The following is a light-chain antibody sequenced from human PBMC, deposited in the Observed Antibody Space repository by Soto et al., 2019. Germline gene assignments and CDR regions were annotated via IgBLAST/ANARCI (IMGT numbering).Light chain of an antibody. CDR1: SNDVGGHNY. CDR2: EVN. Sequence: QSALTQPPSASGSPGQSVTISCTGTSNDVGGHNYVAWYQQHPGKAPKLLIYEVNKRPSGVPDRFSGSKSGNTASLTVSGLQAEDEADYYCSSSAGSNNLGVFGGGTKLTVL. V-gene: IGLV2-8*01. CDR3: SSSAGSNNLGV. J-gene: IGLJ3*02.